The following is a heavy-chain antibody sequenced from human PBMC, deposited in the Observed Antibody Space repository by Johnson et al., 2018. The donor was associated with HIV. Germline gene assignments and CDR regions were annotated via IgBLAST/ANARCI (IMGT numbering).Heavy chain of an antibody. J-gene: IGHJ3*02. CDR3: AREGVAASDAFDI. CDR2: IKQDGSEK. V-gene: IGHV3-7*03. Sequence: VQLVESGGGVVQPGRSLRLSCAASGFTFSSYAMHWVRQAPGKGLEWVANIKQDGSEKYYVDSVKGRFTISRDNAKNSLYLQMNSLRAEDTAVYYCAREGVAASDAFDIWGQGTMVTVSS. D-gene: IGHD6-6*01. CDR1: GFTFSSYA.